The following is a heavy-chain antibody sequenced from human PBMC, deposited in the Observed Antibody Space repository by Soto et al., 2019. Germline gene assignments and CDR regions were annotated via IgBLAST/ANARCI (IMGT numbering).Heavy chain of an antibody. CDR2: IYYSGST. D-gene: IGHD5-18*01. V-gene: IGHV4-61*08. CDR1: GGSFSSGDYY. J-gene: IGHJ5*02. CDR3: ARIPVDTYMINWFDP. Sequence: SETLSLTCTVSGGSFSSGDYYWSWIRQPPGKGLEWIGYIYYSGSTNYNPSLKSRVSISLDTSKNQFSLRLTSVTAADTAVYYCARIPVDTYMINWFDPWGQGTLVTVSS.